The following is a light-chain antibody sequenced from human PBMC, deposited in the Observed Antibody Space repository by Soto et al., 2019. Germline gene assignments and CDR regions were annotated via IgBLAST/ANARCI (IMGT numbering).Light chain of an antibody. CDR3: AAWDDSLNGRV. J-gene: IGLJ2*01. CDR1: RSNIGSNT. CDR2: TND. Sequence: QSVLTQPPSASGTPGQRVTISCSGSRSNIGSNTVNWYQQLPGTAPKLLMYTNDRRPSGVPDRFSGSKSGTSASLAISGLQSEDEADYYCAAWDDSLNGRVFGGGTKVTVL. V-gene: IGLV1-44*01.